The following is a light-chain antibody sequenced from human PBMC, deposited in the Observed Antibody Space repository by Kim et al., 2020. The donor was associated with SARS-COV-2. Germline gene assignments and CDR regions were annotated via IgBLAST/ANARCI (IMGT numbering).Light chain of an antibody. J-gene: IGLJ2*01. CDR3: QSGRL. CDR2: EDN. CDR1: RGRIASNF. V-gene: IGLV6-57*03. Sequence: EAPGKAVTISCTPSRGRIASNFVQWYQQRPGSAPTSVIYEDNQRPSWVPDRFSGSIDDSSNSASLTISGLKTEDEADYYCQSGRLFGGGTQLTVL.